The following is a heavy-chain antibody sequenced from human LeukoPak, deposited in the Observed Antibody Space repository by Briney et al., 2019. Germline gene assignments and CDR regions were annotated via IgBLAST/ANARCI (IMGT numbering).Heavy chain of an antibody. Sequence: GGSLRLSCAASGYTFSRHGIHWVRQAPGKGLEWVAFIRYDGSNKYYADSVKGRFTISRDNSKNTLYLQMNSLRAEDTAVYYCAKNYYDSSGYYLHYYYYYMDVWGKGTTVTVSS. D-gene: IGHD3-22*01. CDR1: GYTFSRHG. CDR2: IRYDGSNK. V-gene: IGHV3-30*02. CDR3: AKNYYDSSGYYLHYYYYYMDV. J-gene: IGHJ6*03.